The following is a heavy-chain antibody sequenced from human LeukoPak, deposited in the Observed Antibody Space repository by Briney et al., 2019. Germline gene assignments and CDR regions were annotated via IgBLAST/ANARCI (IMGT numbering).Heavy chain of an antibody. Sequence: ASVKVSCKASGYTFTGYYMHWVRQAPGQGLEWMGWINPNSGGTNYAQKFQGRVTMTRDTSISTAYMELSRLRSDDTAVYYCARERDRDGYNCFDYWGQGTLSPSPQ. D-gene: IGHD5-24*01. J-gene: IGHJ4*02. V-gene: IGHV1-2*02. CDR3: ARERDRDGYNCFDY. CDR1: GYTFTGYY. CDR2: INPNSGGT.